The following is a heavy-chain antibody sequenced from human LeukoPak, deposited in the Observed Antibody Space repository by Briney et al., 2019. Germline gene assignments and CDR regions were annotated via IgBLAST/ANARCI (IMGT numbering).Heavy chain of an antibody. CDR3: ARGVYIWGSYRYFAFDY. J-gene: IGHJ4*02. CDR1: GGSISSYY. CDR2: IYFSGST. D-gene: IGHD3-16*02. V-gene: IGHV4-59*01. Sequence: PSETLSLTCTVSGGSISSYYWSWIRQPPGKGLEWIGYIYFSGSTNYNPSLKSRVTISVDTSKNQFSLKLSSVTAADTAVYYCARGVYIWGSYRYFAFDYWGQGTLVTVSS.